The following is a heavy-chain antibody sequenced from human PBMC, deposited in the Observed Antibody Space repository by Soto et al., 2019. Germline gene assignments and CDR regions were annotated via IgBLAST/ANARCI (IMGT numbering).Heavy chain of an antibody. J-gene: IGHJ4*02. D-gene: IGHD1-1*01. V-gene: IGHV3-33*01. CDR2: ILYDGSEK. Sequence: QVQLVESGGGVVQPGRSLRLSCVASGFTFNTYGMHWVRQAPGKGLEWVATILYDGSEKYYADSLKGRFTIARDNTITRVHPQMNSLRRADTAVYFCLRGDIRGNGAYGTGRWGQGTLVTISS. CDR3: LRGDIRGNGAYGTGR. CDR1: GFTFNTYG.